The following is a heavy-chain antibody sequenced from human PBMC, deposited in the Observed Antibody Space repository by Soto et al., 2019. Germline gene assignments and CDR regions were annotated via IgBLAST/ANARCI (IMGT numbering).Heavy chain of an antibody. J-gene: IGHJ6*02. CDR2: ISGSGGST. CDR3: AKCDFWSGYYSPYGMDV. CDR1: GFTFSSYA. V-gene: IGHV3-23*01. Sequence: GGSLRLSCAASGFTFSSYAMSWVRQAPGKGLEWVSAISGSGGSTYYADSVKGRFTISRDNSKNTLYLQMNSLRAEDTAVYYCAKCDFWSGYYSPYGMDVWGQGTTVTVSS. D-gene: IGHD3-3*01.